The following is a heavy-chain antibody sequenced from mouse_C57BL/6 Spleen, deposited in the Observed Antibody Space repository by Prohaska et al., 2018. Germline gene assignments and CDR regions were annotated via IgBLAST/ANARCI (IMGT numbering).Heavy chain of an antibody. CDR3: AINYGSSDAMDY. CDR2: IWRGGST. D-gene: IGHD1-1*01. V-gene: IGHV2-5*01. Sequence: VRQSPGKGLEWLGVIWRGGSTDYNAAFMSRLSITKDNSKSQVFFKMNSLQADDTAIYYCAINYGSSDAMDYWGQGTPVTVSS. J-gene: IGHJ4*01.